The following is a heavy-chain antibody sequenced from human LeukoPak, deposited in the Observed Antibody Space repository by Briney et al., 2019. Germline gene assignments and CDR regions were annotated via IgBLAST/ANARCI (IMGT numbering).Heavy chain of an antibody. CDR3: ARDPYSGSHFDY. CDR2: INPSGGST. Sequence: ASVKVSCKASGYTFTGYYTHWVRQAPGQGLEWMGIINPSGGSTSYAQKFQGRVTMTRDMSTSTVYMELSSLRSEDTAVYYCARDPYSGSHFDYWGQGTLVTVSS. V-gene: IGHV1-46*01. CDR1: GYTFTGYY. J-gene: IGHJ4*02. D-gene: IGHD1-26*01.